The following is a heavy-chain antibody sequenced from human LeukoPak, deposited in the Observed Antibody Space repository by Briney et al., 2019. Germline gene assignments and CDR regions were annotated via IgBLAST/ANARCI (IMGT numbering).Heavy chain of an antibody. CDR1: GFTFSSYA. CDR3: AKCLFNSWYSWFDP. J-gene: IGHJ5*02. D-gene: IGHD6-13*01. V-gene: IGHV3-23*01. CDR2: ISGSGGST. Sequence: PGGSLRLSCAASGFTFSSYAMSWVRRAPGKGLEWVSAISGSGGSTYYADSVKGRFTISRDNSKNTLYLQMNSLRAEDTAVYYCAKCLFNSWYSWFDPWGQGTLVTVSS.